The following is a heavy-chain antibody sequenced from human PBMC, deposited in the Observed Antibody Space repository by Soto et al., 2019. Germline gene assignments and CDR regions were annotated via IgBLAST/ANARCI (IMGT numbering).Heavy chain of an antibody. V-gene: IGHV5-10-1*01. CDR1: GYSFTSYW. D-gene: IGHD3-22*01. CDR3: ATTGVGSSGPYNYYGMDG. Sequence: GESLKISCKGSGYSFTSYWIGWVRQMPGKGLEWMGRIDPSDSYTNYSPSFQGHVTISADKSISTAYLQWSSLKASDTAMYYCATTGVGSSGPYNYYGMDGWGQGTTVTVSS. CDR2: IDPSDSYT. J-gene: IGHJ6*02.